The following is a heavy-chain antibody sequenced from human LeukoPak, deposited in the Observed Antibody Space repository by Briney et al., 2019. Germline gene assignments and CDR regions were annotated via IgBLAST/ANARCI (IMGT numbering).Heavy chain of an antibody. Sequence: GASVKVSCKASGGTFSSYAISWVRQMPGKGLEWMGIIYPGDSDTRYSPSFQGQVTISADKSISTAYLQWSSLKASDTAMYYCARGYFDWLLYSDYFDYWGQGTLVTVSS. CDR3: ARGYFDWLLYSDYFDY. V-gene: IGHV5-51*01. J-gene: IGHJ4*02. CDR1: GGTFSSYA. D-gene: IGHD3-9*01. CDR2: IYPGDSDT.